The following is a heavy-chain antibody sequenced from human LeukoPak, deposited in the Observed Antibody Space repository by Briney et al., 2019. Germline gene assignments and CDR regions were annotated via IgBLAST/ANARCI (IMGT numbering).Heavy chain of an antibody. J-gene: IGHJ4*02. CDR3: ARQGPAYYFDH. Sequence: PGGSLRLSCAASGFTFSSYAMSWIRQSPGKELEWIGSVYVSGRTNDNPSLKTRVTMSVDTSENSFSLRLTSVTAADTAVYYCARQGPAYYFDHWGQGNLVTVSS. CDR1: GFTFSSYA. V-gene: IGHV4-59*08. CDR2: VYVSGRT.